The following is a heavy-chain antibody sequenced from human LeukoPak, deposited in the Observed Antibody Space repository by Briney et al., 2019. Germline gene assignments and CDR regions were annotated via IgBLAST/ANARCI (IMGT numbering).Heavy chain of an antibody. J-gene: IGHJ4*02. CDR2: INIDGSTV. CDR1: GFTFSRFW. Sequence: GGSLRLSCVASGFTFSRFWMHWVRQTPGKGLVRVSRINIDGSTVNYADSVKGRFTISRDNAKNTLYLQMNSLRAEDTAVYYCVRGTVAGPPDYWGQGTLVTVSS. CDR3: VRGTVAGPPDY. V-gene: IGHV3-74*01. D-gene: IGHD6-19*01.